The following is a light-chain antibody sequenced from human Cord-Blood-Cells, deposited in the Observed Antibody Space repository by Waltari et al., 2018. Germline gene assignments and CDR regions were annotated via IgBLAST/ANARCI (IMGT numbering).Light chain of an antibody. CDR2: GAS. CDR3: QQYNNWPPWT. CDR1: QRVSSN. J-gene: IGKJ1*01. V-gene: IGKV3-15*01. Sequence: EILMTQSPATLSVSPGESATLPCRASQRVSSNSAWYQQKPCQAPRLLIYGASTRATGIPARFSGSGSGTEFTLTISSLQSEDFAVYYCQQYNNWPPWTFGQGTKVEIK.